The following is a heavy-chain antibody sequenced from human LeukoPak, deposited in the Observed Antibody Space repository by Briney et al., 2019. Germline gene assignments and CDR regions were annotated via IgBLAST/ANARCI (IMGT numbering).Heavy chain of an antibody. D-gene: IGHD4-23*01. Sequence: GGSLRLSRAASGFTFSSYSMNWGRQAPGQGLEWVSSISSSSSYIYYADSVKGRFTISRDNAKNSLYLQMNSLRAEDTAVYYCARSDVARWDFDYWGQGTLVTVSS. CDR2: ISSSSSYI. V-gene: IGHV3-21*01. CDR1: GFTFSSYS. J-gene: IGHJ4*02. CDR3: ARSDVARWDFDY.